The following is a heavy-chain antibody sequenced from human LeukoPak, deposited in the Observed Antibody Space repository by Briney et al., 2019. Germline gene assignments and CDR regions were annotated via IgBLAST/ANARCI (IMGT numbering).Heavy chain of an antibody. D-gene: IGHD3-16*02. Sequence: SETLSLTCAVYGGSFSGYYWSWIRQPPGKGLEWIGEINHSGSTNYNPSLKSRVTISVDTSKNQFSLKLSSVTAADTAVYYCAIHLGVWGSYRRYPFDYWGQGTLVTVSP. CDR2: INHSGST. J-gene: IGHJ4*02. CDR1: GGSFSGYY. V-gene: IGHV4-34*01. CDR3: AIHLGVWGSYRRYPFDY.